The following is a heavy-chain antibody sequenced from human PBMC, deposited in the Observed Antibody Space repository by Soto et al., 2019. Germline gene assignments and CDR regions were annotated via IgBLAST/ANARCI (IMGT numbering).Heavy chain of an antibody. Sequence: SETLSLTCTVSGGSISNYYWSWIRQSSGKGLEWIANIYHSGTTNYNLSLKGRVSISIDSSKNQVSLRLKSVTAADTAVYYCARGGYRTLAWFDPWGQGTLVTVSS. J-gene: IGHJ5*02. CDR3: ARGGYRTLAWFDP. CDR1: GGSISNYY. V-gene: IGHV4-59*01. D-gene: IGHD5-18*01. CDR2: IYHSGTT.